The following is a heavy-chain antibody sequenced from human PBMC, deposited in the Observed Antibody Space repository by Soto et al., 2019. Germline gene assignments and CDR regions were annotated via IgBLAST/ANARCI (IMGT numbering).Heavy chain of an antibody. CDR3: ARVGGLAARTFDY. V-gene: IGHV4-59*01. Sequence: QVLLQESGPGLVKPSETLSLTCTVSGGSISDFYWSWIRQPPGKGLEWIGYIYYSGSTNYNPSLKSRVTISVDTSKNQFSLNLRSMSPADTAVDYCARVGGLAARTFDYWGPGTLVTVSS. D-gene: IGHD6-6*01. CDR2: IYYSGST. CDR1: GGSISDFY. J-gene: IGHJ4*02.